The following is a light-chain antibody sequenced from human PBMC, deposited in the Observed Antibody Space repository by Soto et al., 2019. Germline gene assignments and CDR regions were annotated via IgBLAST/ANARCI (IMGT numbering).Light chain of an antibody. Sequence: EIVMTQSPATLSVSPGERATLSCRASQSVSSNLAWYQQKPGQAPRLLIYGASTRATGIPARFSGSGSGTEFTLTISSLQSKDFAVYYCQQYNNWVTFGPGTKVDIK. CDR3: QQYNNWVT. CDR2: GAS. CDR1: QSVSSN. V-gene: IGKV3-15*01. J-gene: IGKJ3*01.